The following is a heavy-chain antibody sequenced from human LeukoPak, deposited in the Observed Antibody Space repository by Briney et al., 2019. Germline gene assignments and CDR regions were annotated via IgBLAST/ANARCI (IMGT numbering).Heavy chain of an antibody. J-gene: IGHJ4*02. V-gene: IGHV3-7*02. Sequence: PGGSLRLSCAASGFTFSHYWMSWVRQAPGKGLEWVANIKEDGSEKNYVDSVRGRFTISRDNAKNSLYLQMNSLRAEDTAVYYCARQAGSGYYFDYWGQGTLVTVSS. CDR1: GFTFSHYW. CDR2: IKEDGSEK. D-gene: IGHD3-10*01. CDR3: ARQAGSGYYFDY.